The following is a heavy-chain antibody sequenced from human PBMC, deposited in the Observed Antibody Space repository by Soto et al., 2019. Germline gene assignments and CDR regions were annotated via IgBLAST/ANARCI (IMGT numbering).Heavy chain of an antibody. Sequence: QVQLVQSGAEVKKPGASVKVSCKASGYTCSSYALHWVRQAPGQRLEWMGWINAANGNVKYSQKFQGRVTITRDTSACTAYMELSSLRSEDTAVYYCARAVGQFDPWGQGTLVTVSS. J-gene: IGHJ5*02. CDR2: INAANGNV. V-gene: IGHV1-3*01. CDR3: ARAVGQFDP. D-gene: IGHD6-19*01. CDR1: GYTCSSYA.